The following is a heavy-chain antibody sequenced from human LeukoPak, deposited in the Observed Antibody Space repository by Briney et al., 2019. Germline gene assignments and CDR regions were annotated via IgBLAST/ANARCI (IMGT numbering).Heavy chain of an antibody. D-gene: IGHD6-19*01. Sequence: SDTLSLTCTVSGDSISTYYWSWIRQPPGKGLEWIGCICNSGGTNYNPSLKSRVTISVDTSKNQFSLNLSSVTTADTAVYYCAKTGRPNNSGWYRWFDPWGQGTLVTVSS. CDR1: GDSISTYY. J-gene: IGHJ5*02. V-gene: IGHV4-4*09. CDR3: AKTGRPNNSGWYRWFDP. CDR2: ICNSGGT.